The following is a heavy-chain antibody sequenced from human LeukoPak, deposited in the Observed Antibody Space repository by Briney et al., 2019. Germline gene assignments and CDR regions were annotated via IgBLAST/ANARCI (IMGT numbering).Heavy chain of an antibody. CDR2: IYYSGST. V-gene: IGHV4-59*12. J-gene: IGHJ6*02. CDR1: GGSISSYY. D-gene: IGHD3-10*01. Sequence: SETLSLTCTVSGGSISSYYWSWIRQPPGKGLEWIGYIYYSGSTNYNPSLKSRVTISVDTSKNQFSLKLSSVTAADTAVYYCARDEKYYGSGSPDYYYYGMDVWGQGTTVTVSS. CDR3: ARDEKYYGSGSPDYYYYGMDV.